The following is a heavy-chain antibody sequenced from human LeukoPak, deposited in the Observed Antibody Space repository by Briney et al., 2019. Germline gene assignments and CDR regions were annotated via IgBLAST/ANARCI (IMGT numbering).Heavy chain of an antibody. CDR2: IHHSGST. J-gene: IGHJ4*02. V-gene: IGHV4-34*01. D-gene: IGHD3-22*01. CDR3: ARGIPGYFGTSGYYYEY. CDR1: GGSSSGYY. Sequence: PSETLSLTCAVYGGSSSGYYWSWIRQPPGKGLEWIGEIHHSGSTNYSPSLKSRVTVSVDNSRNDFSLSLTSVSAADTAVYYCARGIPGYFGTSGYYYEYWGQGTLVTVSS.